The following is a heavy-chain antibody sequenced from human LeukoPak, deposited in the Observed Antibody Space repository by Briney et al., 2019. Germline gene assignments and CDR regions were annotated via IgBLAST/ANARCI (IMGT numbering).Heavy chain of an antibody. D-gene: IGHD3-22*01. V-gene: IGHV3-30*04. CDR1: GFAFSTST. Sequence: GGSLSLSCVASGFAFSTSTMHWFRQSPGEGLEWVAVISFDGSNTYHADSVRGRFTISRDNSKSTLYLQMSSLKVEDTAVYYCARDPFDSSDYPGAYWGQGILVTVSS. CDR2: ISFDGSNT. CDR3: ARDPFDSSDYPGAY. J-gene: IGHJ4*02.